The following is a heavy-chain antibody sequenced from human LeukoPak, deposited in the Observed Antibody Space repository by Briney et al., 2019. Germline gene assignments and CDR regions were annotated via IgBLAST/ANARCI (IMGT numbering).Heavy chain of an antibody. CDR2: IYYGGSV. Sequence: PSETLSLTCAVSGGSISSPNWWTWVRQPPGKGLEWIGEIYYGGSVNYNPSLKSRVTLSVDKSENQFSLKLSSVTAADTAVYYCARHLGYCSGGSCYWYFDLWGRGTLVTVSS. CDR1: GGSISSPNW. D-gene: IGHD2-15*01. J-gene: IGHJ2*01. CDR3: ARHLGYCSGGSCYWYFDL. V-gene: IGHV4-4*02.